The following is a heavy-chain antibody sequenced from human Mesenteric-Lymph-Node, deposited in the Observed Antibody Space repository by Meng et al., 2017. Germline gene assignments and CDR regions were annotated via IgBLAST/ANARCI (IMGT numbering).Heavy chain of an antibody. Sequence: LQGSGPGLVKPPGTRSLTCAASGGSISSSNWWSWVRQPPGKGLEWIGEIYHSGSTNYNPSLKSRVTISVDKSKNQFSLKLSSVTAADTAVYYCARDRISGWANKYYWYFDLWGRGTLVTVSS. J-gene: IGHJ2*01. V-gene: IGHV4-4*03. CDR2: IYHSGST. CDR1: GGSISSSNW. D-gene: IGHD6-19*01. CDR3: ARDRISGWANKYYWYFDL.